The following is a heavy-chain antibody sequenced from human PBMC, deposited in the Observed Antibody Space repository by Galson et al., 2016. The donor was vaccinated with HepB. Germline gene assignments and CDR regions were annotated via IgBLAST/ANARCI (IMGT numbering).Heavy chain of an antibody. D-gene: IGHD5-24*01. CDR2: VYSGGST. CDR3: SVELLQDFDF. CDR1: GLTVSSNN. Sequence: SLRLSCAASGLTVSSNNMSWVRQAPGKGLEWVSVVYSGGSTYYADSVKGRFTLSRDHYKNTLYLQMNSLRAEDTAIYYCSVELLQDFDFWGQGTLVTVSS. J-gene: IGHJ4*02. V-gene: IGHV3-53*01.